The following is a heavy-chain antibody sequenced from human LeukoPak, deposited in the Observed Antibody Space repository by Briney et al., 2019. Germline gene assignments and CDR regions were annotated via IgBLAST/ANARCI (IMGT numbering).Heavy chain of an antibody. D-gene: IGHD4-17*01. CDR3: ARVSPNTVTTLQYFDY. CDR2: IKSKTDGGTT. Sequence: GVSLSLYCAASGFTFSNAWMSWVRQAPGKGLEWVGRIKSKTDGGTTDYAAPVKGRFTISRDDSKNTLYLQMNSLKTEDTAVYYCARVSPNTVTTLQYFDYGGQGTLDSVSS. CDR1: GFTFSNAW. J-gene: IGHJ4*02. V-gene: IGHV3-15*01.